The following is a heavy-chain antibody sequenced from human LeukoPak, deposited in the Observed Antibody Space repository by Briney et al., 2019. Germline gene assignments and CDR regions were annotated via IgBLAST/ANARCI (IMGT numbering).Heavy chain of an antibody. CDR3: ARGDSSGWYFDY. V-gene: IGHV4-61*02. Sequence: PSQTLSLTCTVSGGSISSGSYYWSWIRQPAGKGLEWIGRIYTSGSTNYNPSLKSRVTMSVDTSKNQFSLKLSSVTAADTAVYYCARGDSSGWYFDYWGQGTLVTVSS. CDR1: GGSISSGSYY. D-gene: IGHD6-19*01. J-gene: IGHJ4*02. CDR2: IYTSGST.